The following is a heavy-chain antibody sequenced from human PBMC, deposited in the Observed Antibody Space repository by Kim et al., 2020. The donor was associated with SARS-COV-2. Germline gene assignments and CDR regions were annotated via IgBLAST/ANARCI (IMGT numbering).Heavy chain of an antibody. D-gene: IGHD5-12*01. J-gene: IGHJ4*02. V-gene: IGHV3-23*01. CDR1: EFPFNTYA. CDR3: TGSRGGLRFHSFDY. Sequence: GGSLRLSCAASEFPFNTYAMSWVRQAPGRGLEWVSTISDSGVTTFYADSVKGQFTISRDNSKNTLFLHMNSLRVEDTAVYYCTGSRGGLRFHSFDYWGQGTLVTVSS. CDR2: ISDSGVTT.